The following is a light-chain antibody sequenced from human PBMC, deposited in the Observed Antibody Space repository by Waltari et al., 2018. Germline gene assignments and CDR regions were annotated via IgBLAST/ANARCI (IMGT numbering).Light chain of an antibody. CDR1: SSDIGVYNY. V-gene: IGLV2-8*01. CDR2: AVT. Sequence: QSALTQPPSASGSPGQSVTISCTGTSSDIGVYNYVSWYQKHPGKAPKLLIYAVTQRPSGVPDRFSGSKSGNTASLTVSGLQTEDEADYYCASYAGSNNYVFGTGTKVTVL. J-gene: IGLJ1*01. CDR3: ASYAGSNNYV.